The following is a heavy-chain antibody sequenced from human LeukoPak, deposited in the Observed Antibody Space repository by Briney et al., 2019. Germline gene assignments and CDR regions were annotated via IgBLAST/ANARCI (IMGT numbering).Heavy chain of an antibody. CDR2: IYPGDSDT. CDR3: ARGKGYCDSSGYFDY. D-gene: IGHD3-22*01. CDR1: EYSFTSYW. J-gene: IGHJ4*02. V-gene: IGHV5-51*01. Sequence: GESLKISCKGSEYSFTSYWIGWVRQMPGKGLEWMGIIYPGDSDTRYSPSFQGQVTISADKSISTAYLQWSSLKASDTAMYYCARGKGYCDSSGYFDYWGQGTLVTVSS.